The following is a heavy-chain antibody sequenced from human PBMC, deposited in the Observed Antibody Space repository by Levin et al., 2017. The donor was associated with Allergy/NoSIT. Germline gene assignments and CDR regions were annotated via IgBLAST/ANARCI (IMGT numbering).Heavy chain of an antibody. Sequence: GGSLRLSCAASGFTFSSYSMSWVRQAPGKGLEWVTNIKQDGSEKYYVDSVKGRFTISRDNAKNSLYLQMNSLRAEDTAVYYCARKYYYDSSGYPKADYFDYWGQGTLVTVSS. CDR2: IKQDGSEK. CDR1: GFTFSSYS. D-gene: IGHD3-22*01. CDR3: ARKYYYDSSGYPKADYFDY. V-gene: IGHV3-7*01. J-gene: IGHJ4*02.